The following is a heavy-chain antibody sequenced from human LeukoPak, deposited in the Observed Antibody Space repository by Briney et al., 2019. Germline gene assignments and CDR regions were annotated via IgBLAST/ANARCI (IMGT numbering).Heavy chain of an antibody. D-gene: IGHD6-13*01. J-gene: IGHJ4*02. Sequence: QTGGSLRLSCAASGFTFSNYVMTWVRQAPGKGLEWVSTISGNSGGTYYADSVKGRFTISRTNSKNTLYLQMNSLRADDTAVYYCARDGSSWSSREDYWGQGTLVTVSS. CDR3: ARDGSSWSSREDY. CDR2: ISGNSGGT. V-gene: IGHV3-23*01. CDR1: GFTFSNYV.